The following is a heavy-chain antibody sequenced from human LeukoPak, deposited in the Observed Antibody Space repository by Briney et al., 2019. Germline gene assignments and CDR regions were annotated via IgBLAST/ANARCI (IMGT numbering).Heavy chain of an antibody. J-gene: IGHJ4*02. CDR2: VNHTAST. CDR1: GGSISSYY. Sequence: SETLSLTCTVSGGSISSYYWSWIRQPPGKGLEWIGEVNHTASTNYNPSLKSRVTISVDTSKNQFSLKLSPVTAADTAVYYCARGGYSGYDFREYYFDYWGQGTLVTVSS. V-gene: IGHV4-34*01. D-gene: IGHD5-12*01. CDR3: ARGGYSGYDFREYYFDY.